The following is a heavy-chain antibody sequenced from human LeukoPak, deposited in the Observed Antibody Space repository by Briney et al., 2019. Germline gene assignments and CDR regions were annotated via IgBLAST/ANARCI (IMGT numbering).Heavy chain of an antibody. CDR2: ISSSGNTI. V-gene: IGHV3-48*01. D-gene: IGHD5-12*01. J-gene: IGHJ2*01. CDR1: GFTFSSYD. Sequence: GGSLSLSCAASGFTFSSYDMNWVRQAPGKGLEWVSYISSSGNTIYYADSVKGRFTISRENAKNSLYLQMNSLRAGDTAVYYCARVRKYSGYYSWYFDLWGRGTLVTVSS. CDR3: ARVRKYSGYYSWYFDL.